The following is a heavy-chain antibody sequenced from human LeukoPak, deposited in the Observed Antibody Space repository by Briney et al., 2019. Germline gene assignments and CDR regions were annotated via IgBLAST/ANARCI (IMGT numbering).Heavy chain of an antibody. J-gene: IGHJ2*01. CDR3: ANTRYESEHNYEHWYLDL. CDR2: ISYDGNKK. D-gene: IGHD3-22*01. V-gene: IGHV3-30*18. CDR1: GFTFSSYG. Sequence: QPGGSLRLSCAASGFTFSSYGMHWVRQAPGKGLEWVAVISYDGNKKFYADSVKGRFTISRDNSKNTLYLQMNSLRAEDAAVYYCANTRYESEHNYEHWYLDLWGRGTLVTVSS.